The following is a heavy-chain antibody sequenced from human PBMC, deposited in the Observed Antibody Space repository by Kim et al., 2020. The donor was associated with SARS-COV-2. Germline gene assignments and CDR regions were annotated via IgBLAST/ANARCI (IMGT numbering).Heavy chain of an antibody. V-gene: IGHV3-74*03. CDR1: GFTFTTHW. J-gene: IGHJ4*02. Sequence: GGSLRLSCAASGFTFTTHWMHWVREVPGKGLVWVSRLNSGSTLTSYADSVQGRISISRDNVRNTLYLQMNGLRAEDTAIYYCVRGLGDYWGRGTLVTVSS. CDR3: VRGLGDY. CDR2: LNSGSTLT.